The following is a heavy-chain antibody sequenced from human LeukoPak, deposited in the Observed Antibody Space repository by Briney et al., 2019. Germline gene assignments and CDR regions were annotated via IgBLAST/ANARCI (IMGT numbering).Heavy chain of an antibody. V-gene: IGHV1-69*05. Sequence: ASVKVSCKASGGTFSSYAISWVRQAPGQGLEWMGGIIPIFGTANYAQKFQGRLTQTTDTSTSTAYMELRSLSSDDTAIYYCARGEETTVITPFIYWGQGTLVTVSS. J-gene: IGHJ4*02. D-gene: IGHD4-23*01. CDR2: IIPIFGTA. CDR3: ARGEETTVITPFIY. CDR1: GGTFSSYA.